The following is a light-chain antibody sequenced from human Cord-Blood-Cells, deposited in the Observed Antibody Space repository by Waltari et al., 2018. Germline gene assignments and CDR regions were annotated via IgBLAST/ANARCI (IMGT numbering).Light chain of an antibody. V-gene: IGLV2-14*01. J-gene: IGLJ2*01. CDR1: SSDVGGYNH. CDR3: SSYTSSSTVV. CDR2: DVS. Sequence: QSALTQPASVSGSPGQSITISCTGTSSDVGGYNHVSWYQQHPGKAPKHMIYDVSNRPSGVSNRFSGSKSGNTASLTISGLQAEDEADYYCSSYTSSSTVVFGGGTKLTVL.